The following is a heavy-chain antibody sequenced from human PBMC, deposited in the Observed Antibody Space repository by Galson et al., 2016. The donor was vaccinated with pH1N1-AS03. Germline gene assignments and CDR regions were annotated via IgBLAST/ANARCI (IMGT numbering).Heavy chain of an antibody. D-gene: IGHD4-11*01. CDR1: GFTFRNTW. V-gene: IGHV3-15*01. Sequence: SLRLSCAASGFTFRNTWMSWVRQAPGKGLEWVGRIKTKADGGTTDYAATVKGRFTISRDDSKDTLFLHLNTLVTADTAVYYCTTLYSKASGYGTDVWGQGTTVTVSS. J-gene: IGHJ6*02. CDR2: IKTKADGGTT. CDR3: TTLYSKASGYGTDV.